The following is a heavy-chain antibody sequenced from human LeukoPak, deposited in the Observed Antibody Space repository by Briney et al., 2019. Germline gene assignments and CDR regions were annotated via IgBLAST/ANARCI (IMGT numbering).Heavy chain of an antibody. CDR3: ASQIWLGELFAHY. V-gene: IGHV3-74*01. CDR2: INSDGSST. D-gene: IGHD3-10*01. Sequence: PGGSLRLSCAASGFTFSSYGMHWVRQAPGKGLVWVSRINSDGSSTDYADSVKGRFTISRDNAKNTLYLQMNSLRVEDTAVYYCASQIWLGELFAHYWGQGTLVTVSS. J-gene: IGHJ4*02. CDR1: GFTFSSYG.